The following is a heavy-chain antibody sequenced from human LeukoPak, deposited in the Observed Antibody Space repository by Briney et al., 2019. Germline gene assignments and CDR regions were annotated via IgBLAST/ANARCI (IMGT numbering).Heavy chain of an antibody. D-gene: IGHD2-15*01. V-gene: IGHV3-23*01. Sequence: GGSLRLSCAASGFTFSSYTMSWVRQAPGRGLEWVSAISGSGGSTYYADSVKGRFTISRDNSKNTLYLQMNSLRAEDTAVYYCARLGYCSGGSCAYAFDIWGQGTMVTVSS. CDR3: ARLGYCSGGSCAYAFDI. CDR2: ISGSGGST. CDR1: GFTFSSYT. J-gene: IGHJ3*02.